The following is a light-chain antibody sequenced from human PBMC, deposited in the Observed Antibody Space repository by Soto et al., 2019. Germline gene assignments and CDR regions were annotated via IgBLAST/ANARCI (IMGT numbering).Light chain of an antibody. CDR3: QQYGGSRT. CDR2: GAS. J-gene: IGKJ1*01. Sequence: EIVLTQSPGTLSLSPWERATLSCRASQSVSSSYLAWLQQKPGPAPSLLISGASTRATGVPDRFSGSGSGTDSTLTISRLQPEDFAVYYCQQYGGSRTFGQGTKVDIK. V-gene: IGKV3-20*01. CDR1: QSVSSSY.